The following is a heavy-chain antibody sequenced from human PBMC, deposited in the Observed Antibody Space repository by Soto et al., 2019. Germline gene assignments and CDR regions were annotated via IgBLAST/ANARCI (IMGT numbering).Heavy chain of an antibody. CDR1: GYPFSNYG. CDR3: ATSYDSGFDP. Sequence: QLQLVQSGAEVERPGASVRVSCKAYGYPFSNYGISWIRQAPGQGLEWMGWIKPDNGDTNYAQKFQGRVTMTTGTASNTAYMELRSLRSKDTAVYYCATSYDSGFDPWGQGTLVSVSS. CDR2: IKPDNGDT. D-gene: IGHD5-12*01. V-gene: IGHV1-18*04. J-gene: IGHJ5*02.